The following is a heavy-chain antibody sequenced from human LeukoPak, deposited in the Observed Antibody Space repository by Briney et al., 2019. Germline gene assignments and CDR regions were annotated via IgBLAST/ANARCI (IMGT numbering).Heavy chain of an antibody. V-gene: IGHV4-34*01. D-gene: IGHD6-13*01. CDR2: INHSGST. CDR3: ASRSIAAAGAEVLT. Sequence: PSETLSLTFAVYGGSFSGYYWSWIRQPPGKGLEWIGEINHSGSTNYNPSLKSRVTISVDTSKNQVSPKLSSVTAADTAVYYCASRSIAAAGAEVLTWGQGTLVTVSS. CDR1: GGSFSGYY. J-gene: IGHJ4*02.